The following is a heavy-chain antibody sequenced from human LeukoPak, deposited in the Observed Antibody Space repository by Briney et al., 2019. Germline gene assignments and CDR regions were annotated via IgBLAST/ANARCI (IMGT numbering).Heavy chain of an antibody. V-gene: IGHV3-23*01. CDR2: INYSGANT. D-gene: IGHD2-15*01. CDR1: GFTFSTYA. Sequence: GGSLRLSCAASGFTFSTYAMSWVRQAPGKGLQWVSGINYSGANTYYADSVKGRFTISRDNSKNTVYLQMNSLRAEDTAMYYCARGWVVATGAFDIWGQGTLVAVSS. J-gene: IGHJ3*02. CDR3: ARGWVVATGAFDI.